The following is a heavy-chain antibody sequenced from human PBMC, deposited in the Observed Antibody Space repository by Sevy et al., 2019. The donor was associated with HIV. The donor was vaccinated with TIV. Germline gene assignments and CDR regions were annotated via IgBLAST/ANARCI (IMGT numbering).Heavy chain of an antibody. J-gene: IGHJ6*02. D-gene: IGHD6-19*01. CDR3: AAAXXXSSXXYPXXXXXV. CDR1: GXXXXXXA. CDR2: IVXGXXXX. Sequence: ASVKVSCKXSGXXXXXXAXQXVRQXXGQRXXXIGWIVXGXXXXNYAQKFRERVTITRDMSTSTAYMELSSLRSEDTXXYYCAAAXXXSSXXYPXXXXXVWGQGTTVTVSS. V-gene: IGHV1-58*01.